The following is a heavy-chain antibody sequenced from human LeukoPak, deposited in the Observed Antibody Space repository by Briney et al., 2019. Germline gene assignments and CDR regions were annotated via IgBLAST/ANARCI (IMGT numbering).Heavy chain of an antibody. D-gene: IGHD3-10*01. CDR2: ISGYNGNT. Sequence: GASVKVSYKASVYTFTSYGISWVRQAPGQGLEWMGWISGYNGNTKYAQKLQGRVTVTTDTSTSTAYMELRSPRSDDTAVYYCARQASGNGMDVWGQGTTVTVSS. CDR1: VYTFTSYG. CDR3: ARQASGNGMDV. V-gene: IGHV1-18*01. J-gene: IGHJ6*02.